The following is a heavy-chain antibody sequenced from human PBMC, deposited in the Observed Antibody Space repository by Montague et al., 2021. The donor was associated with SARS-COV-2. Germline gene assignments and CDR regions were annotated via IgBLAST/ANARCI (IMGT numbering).Heavy chain of an antibody. Sequence: SETLSLTCTVSGGSVSSSYWSWIRQPPGKGLEWTAYIYHSGSTDYNPSLKSRVTISVDTSKNQFSLKLTSVTAADTAVYYCAGTEGSGWYREVDDWGQGTRVTVSS. CDR3: AGTEGSGWYREVDD. J-gene: IGHJ4*02. V-gene: IGHV4-59*02. D-gene: IGHD6-19*01. CDR1: GGSVSSSY. CDR2: IYHSGST.